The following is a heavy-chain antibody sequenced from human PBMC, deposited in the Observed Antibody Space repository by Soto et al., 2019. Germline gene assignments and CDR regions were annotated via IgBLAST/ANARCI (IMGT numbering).Heavy chain of an antibody. D-gene: IGHD3-9*01. J-gene: IGHJ3*02. Sequence: ASVKVYCKASGYTFTSYYMHWVRQAPGQGLEWMGIINPSGGSTSYAQKFQGRVTMTRDTSTSTVYMELSSLRSEDTAVYYCARSSGYYDILTGPWGAFDIWGQGTMVTVS. CDR3: ARSSGYYDILTGPWGAFDI. V-gene: IGHV1-46*01. CDR1: GYTFTSYY. CDR2: INPSGGST.